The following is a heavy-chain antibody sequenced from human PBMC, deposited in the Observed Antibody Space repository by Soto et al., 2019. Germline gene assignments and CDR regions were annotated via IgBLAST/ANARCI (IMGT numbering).Heavy chain of an antibody. CDR1: CCSISSYY. J-gene: IGHJ6*03. V-gene: IGHV4-59*08. CDR3: ARHKDCSGGSCYMTYHYHYLDV. CDR2: IYSSGST. Sequence: QVQLQESGPGLVKPSETLSLTCTVSCCSISSYYWCWIRQPPGKGLEWIGYIYSSGSTNYNPSLKSPVTRSVATSKNQCSLKLSSVTAAEPAVYYWARHKDCSGGSCYMTYHYHYLDVWCKGTKVTVSS. D-gene: IGHD2-15*01.